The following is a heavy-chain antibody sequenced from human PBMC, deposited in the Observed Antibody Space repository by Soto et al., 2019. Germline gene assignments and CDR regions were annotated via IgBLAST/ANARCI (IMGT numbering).Heavy chain of an antibody. J-gene: IGHJ4*02. CDR2: VFYTGTT. Sequence: PSETLSLTCSVSGGSINYNSYYWGWIRQPPGQGLEWIGSVFYTGTTYYSPSLESRVTISVDTSKNSFSLNLTSVTAADTAVYFCARLVVVSPVAHLWGQRTLVPVSS. CDR3: ARLVVVSPVAHL. V-gene: IGHV4-39*02. CDR1: GGSINYNSYY. D-gene: IGHD2-21*01.